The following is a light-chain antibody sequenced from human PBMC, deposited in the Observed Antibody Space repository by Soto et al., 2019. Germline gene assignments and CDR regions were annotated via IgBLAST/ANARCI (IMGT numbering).Light chain of an antibody. V-gene: IGLV2-18*02. J-gene: IGLJ1*01. Sequence: QSALTQPASVSGSPGQSITISCTGTSSDIGSYNRVSWYQQPPGTAPRLIIYEVNNRPSGVPDRFYGSKSGNTASLTISGLQAEDEADYYCNSFTTSSTYVFGTGTKLTVL. CDR2: EVN. CDR3: NSFTTSSTYV. CDR1: SSDIGSYNR.